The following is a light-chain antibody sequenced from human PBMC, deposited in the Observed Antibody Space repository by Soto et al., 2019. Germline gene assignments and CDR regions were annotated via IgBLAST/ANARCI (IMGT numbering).Light chain of an antibody. Sequence: QSALTQPPSASGSPGQSVTISCTGTSSDVGGHNFVSWYQQHPGKPPKFLIYEVSKRPSGVPDRFSGSKSGITASLTVSGLQADDEAYYYCSSYAGNNNPVIFGGGTKLTVL. J-gene: IGLJ2*01. V-gene: IGLV2-8*01. CDR3: SSYAGNNNPVI. CDR2: EVS. CDR1: SSDVGGHNF.